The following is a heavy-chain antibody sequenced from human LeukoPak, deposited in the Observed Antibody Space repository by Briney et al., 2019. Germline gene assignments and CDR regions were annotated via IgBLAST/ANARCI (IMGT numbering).Heavy chain of an antibody. V-gene: IGHV3-33*06. CDR3: AKDHYDVLTGTTYYFDH. Sequence: GGSLRLSCAASGFTFSSYGIHWVRQAPGKGLEWVALIWYDGSNKYYADSVKGRFTISRDNSRNTLYLQMNSLRAEDTAVYYCAKDHYDVLTGTTYYFDHWGRGTLVTVSS. CDR1: GFTFSSYG. CDR2: IWYDGSNK. D-gene: IGHD3-9*01. J-gene: IGHJ4*02.